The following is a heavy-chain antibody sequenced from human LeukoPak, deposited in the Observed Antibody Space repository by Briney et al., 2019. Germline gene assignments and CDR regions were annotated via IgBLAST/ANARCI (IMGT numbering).Heavy chain of an antibody. CDR2: IYTGGST. CDR3: ARGQSYCGADCYSD. Sequence: GGSLRLSCAAAGFSINHYYMTWIRQTPGKGLDWVSVIYTGGSTNYGDSVKGRFTISRDNSKNTLYLQMNSLRADDTAIYYCARGQSYCGADCYSDWGQGTLVTVSS. CDR1: GFSINHYY. D-gene: IGHD2-21*02. V-gene: IGHV3-66*01. J-gene: IGHJ4*02.